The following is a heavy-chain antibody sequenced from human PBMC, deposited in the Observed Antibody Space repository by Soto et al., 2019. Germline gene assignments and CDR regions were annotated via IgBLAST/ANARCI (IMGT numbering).Heavy chain of an antibody. V-gene: IGHV3-21*01. J-gene: IGHJ3*02. Sequence: EVQLVESGGGLVKPGGSLRLSCAASGFTFSSYSMNWVRQAPGKGLEWVSSISSSSSYIYYADSVKGRFTISRDNAKNSLYLQMNSRRAEDTAVYYCARPRYCSGGSCYATDAFDIWGQGRMVTVSS. CDR3: ARPRYCSGGSCYATDAFDI. CDR2: ISSSSSYI. D-gene: IGHD2-15*01. CDR1: GFTFSSYS.